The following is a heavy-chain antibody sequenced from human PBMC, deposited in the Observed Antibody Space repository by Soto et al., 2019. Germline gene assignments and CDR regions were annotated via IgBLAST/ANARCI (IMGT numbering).Heavy chain of an antibody. V-gene: IGHV3-23*01. Sequence: GASLRLSCAASGFIFQNYAMTWVRQGPGKGLEWVPGISESGGNTYYADSVKGRLTVSRDNSKNTVYMQLNSLRAEDTAVYYCARGNGMVVWGQGTLVTLSS. J-gene: IGHJ6*02. CDR2: ISESGGNT. CDR1: GFIFQNYA. CDR3: ARGNGMVV.